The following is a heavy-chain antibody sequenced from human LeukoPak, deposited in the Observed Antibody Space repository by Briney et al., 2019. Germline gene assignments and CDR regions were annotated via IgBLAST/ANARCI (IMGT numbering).Heavy chain of an antibody. J-gene: IGHJ4*02. CDR3: ARVDTAMVLDY. CDR1: GGSISSYY. CDR2: IYYSGST. V-gene: IGHV4-59*01. D-gene: IGHD5-18*01. Sequence: PSETLSLTCTVSGGSISSYYWSWIRQPPGKGLEWIGYIYYSGSTNYNPSLKSRVTISVDTSKNQFFLKLSSVTAADTAVYYCARVDTAMVLDYWGQGTLVTVSS.